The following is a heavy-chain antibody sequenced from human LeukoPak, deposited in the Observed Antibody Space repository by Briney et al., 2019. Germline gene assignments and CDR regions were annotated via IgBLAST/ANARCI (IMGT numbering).Heavy chain of an antibody. D-gene: IGHD2-2*01. J-gene: IGHJ5*02. CDR2: IIPILGIA. CDR1: GGTFSSYT. CDR3: ARNPYQLLRVGTWFDP. Sequence: SVKVSCKASGGTFSSYTISWVRQAPGQGLEWMGRIIPILGIANYAQKFQGRVTITADKSTSTAYIELSSLRSEDTAVYYCARNPYQLLRVGTWFDPWGQGTLVTVSS. V-gene: IGHV1-69*02.